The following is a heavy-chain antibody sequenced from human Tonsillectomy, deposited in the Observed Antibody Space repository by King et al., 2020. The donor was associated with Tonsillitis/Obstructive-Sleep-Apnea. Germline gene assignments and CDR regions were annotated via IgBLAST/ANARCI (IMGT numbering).Heavy chain of an antibody. V-gene: IGHV3-9*01. J-gene: IGHJ5*02. D-gene: IGHD3-10*01. CDR2: ISWNSGSI. CDR1: GFTFDDYA. CDR3: AKGGDSGSYRFDWFDP. Sequence: VQLVESGGGLVQPGRSLRLSCAASGFTFDDYAMHWVRQAPGKGLEWVSGISWNSGSIGYADSVKGRFTISRDNAKNSLYLQMHTLRAEDTALYYCAKGGDSGSYRFDWFDPWGQGTLVTVSS.